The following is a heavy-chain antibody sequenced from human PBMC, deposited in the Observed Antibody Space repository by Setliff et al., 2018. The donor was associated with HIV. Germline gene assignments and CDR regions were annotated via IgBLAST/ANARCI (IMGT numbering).Heavy chain of an antibody. D-gene: IGHD5-12*01. Sequence: SETLSLTCAVFGGSFTDIGGSFTDYYWIWIRQPPGKGLEWIGEINHSGSTHYNPSLKSRFTISVDTSKNQFSLKVNSVTAADTAVYYCARQMPIPGIAITPVDYWGQGALVTVSS. CDR3: ARQMPIPGIAITPVDY. V-gene: IGHV4-34*01. CDR2: INHSGST. J-gene: IGHJ4*02. CDR1: GGSFTDIGGSFTDYY.